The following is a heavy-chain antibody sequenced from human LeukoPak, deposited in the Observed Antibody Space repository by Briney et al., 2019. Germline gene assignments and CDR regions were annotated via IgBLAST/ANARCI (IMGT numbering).Heavy chain of an antibody. CDR2: IYYTGST. CDR1: GFTFSSYSMN. Sequence: GSLRLSCAASGFTFSSYSMNWVRQPPGKGLEWIGSIYYTGSTNYNPSLKSRVTLSVDTSKNEFSLKLSSVTATDTAVYYCARGRNGDFDYWGQGTLVTVSS. V-gene: IGHV4-59*05. CDR3: ARGRNGDFDY. J-gene: IGHJ4*02. D-gene: IGHD4-17*01.